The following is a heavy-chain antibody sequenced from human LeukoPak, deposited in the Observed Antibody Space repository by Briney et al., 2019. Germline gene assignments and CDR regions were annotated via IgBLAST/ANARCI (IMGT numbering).Heavy chain of an antibody. V-gene: IGHV3-23*01. J-gene: IGHJ4*02. CDR1: GFPFSSYA. CDR3: VRSLDY. Sequence: GGSLRLSCAASGFPFSSYAMNWDRQAPGKGLEWVSVIAGSDGFTQYADSVKRRFTISRDNSKNTVYLQMNRLRVEDTALYYCVRSLDYWGQGTLVTVSS. CDR2: IAGSDGFT.